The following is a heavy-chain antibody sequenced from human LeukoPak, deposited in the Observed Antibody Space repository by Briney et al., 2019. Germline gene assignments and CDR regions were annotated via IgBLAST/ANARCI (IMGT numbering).Heavy chain of an antibody. V-gene: IGHV1-2*02. CDR1: GYTFTDNY. Sequence: ASVKVSCKPSGYTFTDNYVHWVRQAPGQGLEWMGWINPHSGDTIYAQKFQGRVTMTRDTSISTAYMELSRLRSDDTAVYYCARGPPRYSSYWGQGTLVTVSS. D-gene: IGHD5-18*01. J-gene: IGHJ4*02. CDR2: INPHSGDT. CDR3: ARGPPRYSSY.